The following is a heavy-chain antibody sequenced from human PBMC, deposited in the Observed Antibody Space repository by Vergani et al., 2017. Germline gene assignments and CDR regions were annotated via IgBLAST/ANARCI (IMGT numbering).Heavy chain of an antibody. CDR1: GGSITTSSHY. CDR2: MYYSGST. Sequence: QLQLQESGPGLVKPSETLSLTCTVSGGSITTSSHYWAWIRQTPGKGLEWIGTMYYSGSTYYNPSLQSRVTMSIDTSKNQFSLKLKSVTAADTAIYYCARDHYRSCWYDYWGQGTLVTVSS. V-gene: IGHV4-39*07. D-gene: IGHD6-13*01. J-gene: IGHJ4*02. CDR3: ARDHYRSCWYDY.